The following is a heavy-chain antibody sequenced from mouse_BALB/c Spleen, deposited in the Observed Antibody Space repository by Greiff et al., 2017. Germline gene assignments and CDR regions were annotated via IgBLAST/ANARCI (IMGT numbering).Heavy chain of an antibody. CDR2: IFPGDGST. D-gene: IGHD1-1*01. V-gene: IGHV1-53*01. J-gene: IGHJ2*01. Sequence: AQLQQPGAELVKPGASVKLSCKASGYTFTSYWMHWVKQRPGQGLEWIGWIFPGDGSTKYNEKFKGKATLTTDKSSSTAYMQLSRLTSEDSAVYFCARWGTTVGYWGQGTTLTVSS. CDR1: GYTFTSYW. CDR3: ARWGTTVGY.